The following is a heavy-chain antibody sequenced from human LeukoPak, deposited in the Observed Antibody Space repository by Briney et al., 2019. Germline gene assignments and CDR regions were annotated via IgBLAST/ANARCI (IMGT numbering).Heavy chain of an antibody. CDR1: GGSVSGDY. D-gene: IGHD3-10*01. V-gene: IGHV4-59*02. Sequence: SETLSLTCTVSGGSVSGDYWSWIRQPPGKGLEWVGLISSSGRTNYKPSLKSRVTISADTPRNQLSLQLHSVTAADTALYYCARDSPRGHIGDPWGPGTLVTVSS. CDR2: ISSSGRT. J-gene: IGHJ5*02. CDR3: ARDSPRGHIGDP.